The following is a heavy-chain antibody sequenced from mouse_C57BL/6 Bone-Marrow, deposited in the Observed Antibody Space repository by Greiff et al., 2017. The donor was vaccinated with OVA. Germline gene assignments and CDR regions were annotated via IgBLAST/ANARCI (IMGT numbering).Heavy chain of an antibody. D-gene: IGHD1-1*01. J-gene: IGHJ2*01. CDR3: ARLLLRDY. Sequence: VQLKQSGPVLVKPGASVKMSCKASGYTFTDYYMNWVKQSHGKSLEWIGVINPYNGGTSYNQKFKGKATLTVDKSSSTAYMELNSLTSEDSAVYYCARLLLRDYWGQGTTLTVSS. CDR2: INPYNGGT. V-gene: IGHV1-19*01. CDR1: GYTFTDYY.